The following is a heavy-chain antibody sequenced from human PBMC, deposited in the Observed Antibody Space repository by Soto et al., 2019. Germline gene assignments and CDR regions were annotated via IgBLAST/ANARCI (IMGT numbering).Heavy chain of an antibody. Sequence: GGSLRLSCAASGFTFSSYAMIWVSQAPGKGLEWVSAISGSGGSTYYADSVKGRFTISRDNSKNTLYLQMNSLRAEDTAVYYCAKDFCGGDCYSEHDYWGQGTLVTVSS. V-gene: IGHV3-23*01. CDR2: ISGSGGST. D-gene: IGHD2-21*02. J-gene: IGHJ4*02. CDR1: GFTFSSYA. CDR3: AKDFCGGDCYSEHDY.